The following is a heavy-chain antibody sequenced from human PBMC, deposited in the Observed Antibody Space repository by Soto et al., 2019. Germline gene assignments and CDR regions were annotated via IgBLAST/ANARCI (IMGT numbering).Heavy chain of an antibody. J-gene: IGHJ4*02. CDR3: ARDPKPNYYDSSGYYDTGP. V-gene: IGHV1-69*13. D-gene: IGHD3-22*01. CDR2: IIPIFGTA. CDR1: GGTFSSYA. Sequence: SVKVSCKASGGTFSSYAISWVRQAPGQGLEWMGGIIPIFGTANCAQKFQGRVTITADESTSTAYMELSSLRSEDTAVYYCARDPKPNYYDSSGYYDTGPWGQGTLVTVSS.